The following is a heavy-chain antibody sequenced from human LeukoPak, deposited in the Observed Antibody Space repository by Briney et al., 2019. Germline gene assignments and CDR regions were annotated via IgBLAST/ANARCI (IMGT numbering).Heavy chain of an antibody. Sequence: ASVKVSXKASGYTFGGYYMHWVRQAPGQGLEWMGWINPNSGGTNYAQKFQGRVTMTRDTSISTAYMELSRLRSDDTAVYYCTTSYYDFWSYSSEYFQHWGQGTLVTVSS. CDR1: GYTFGGYY. D-gene: IGHD3-3*01. J-gene: IGHJ1*01. CDR3: TTSYYDFWSYSSEYFQH. V-gene: IGHV1-2*02. CDR2: INPNSGGT.